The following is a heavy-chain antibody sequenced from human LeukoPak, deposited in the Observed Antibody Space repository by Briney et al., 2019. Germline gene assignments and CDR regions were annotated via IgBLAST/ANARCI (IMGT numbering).Heavy chain of an antibody. CDR3: ARGSGVLLWFGELSY. V-gene: IGHV4-59*01. CDR2: IYYSGST. D-gene: IGHD3-10*01. J-gene: IGHJ4*02. CDR1: GGSISSYY. Sequence: SETLSFTCTVSGGSISSYYWSWIRQPPGKGLEWIGYIYYSGSTNYNPSLKSRVTISVDTSKNQFSLKLSSVTAADTAVYYCARGSGVLLWFGELSYWGQGTLVTVSS.